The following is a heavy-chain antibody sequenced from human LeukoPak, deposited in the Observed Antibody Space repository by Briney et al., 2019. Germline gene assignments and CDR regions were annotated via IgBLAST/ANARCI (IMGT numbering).Heavy chain of an antibody. D-gene: IGHD6-25*01. CDR3: AKGSSHARPYYFDF. Sequence: GGSLRLSCAASGFTFSNAWMRWVRQAPGKGLEWVGRIKSKTDGGTTDYAAPVKGRFTISRDNSKNTLYLQMNSLRAEDSAVYYCAKGSSHARPYYFDFWGQGTLVTVSS. CDR2: IKSKTDGGTT. J-gene: IGHJ4*02. CDR1: GFTFSNAW. V-gene: IGHV3-15*01.